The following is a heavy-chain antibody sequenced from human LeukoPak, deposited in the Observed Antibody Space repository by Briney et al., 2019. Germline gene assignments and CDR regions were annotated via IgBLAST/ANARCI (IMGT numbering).Heavy chain of an antibody. J-gene: IGHJ4*02. CDR3: ARRATMLAGGYFDY. D-gene: IGHD5-12*01. Sequence: SETLSFTCTVSGGSIRSYYWSWIRQTPGKGLEWIGYIYASGSTTYNPSLKSRVTISIDTSKNQFSLKLSSVTAADTAVYYCARRATMLAGGYFDYWGQGTLVSVSS. CDR2: IYASGST. V-gene: IGHV4-4*09. CDR1: GGSIRSYY.